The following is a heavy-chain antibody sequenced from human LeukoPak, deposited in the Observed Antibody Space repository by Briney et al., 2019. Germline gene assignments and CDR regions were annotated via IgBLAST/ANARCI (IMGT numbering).Heavy chain of an antibody. J-gene: IGHJ5*02. CDR2: ISGSGDST. D-gene: IGHD2-2*02. CDR1: GFTFSSYA. V-gene: IGHV3-23*01. CDR3: AKSLGGYCSSTSCYTVP. Sequence: GRSLRLSCAASGFTFSSYAMNWVRQAPGKGLEWVSGISGSGDSTYYADSVKGRFTISRDNSKNTLYLQMNSLRAEDTAVYYCAKSLGGYCSSTSCYTVPWGQGTLVTVSS.